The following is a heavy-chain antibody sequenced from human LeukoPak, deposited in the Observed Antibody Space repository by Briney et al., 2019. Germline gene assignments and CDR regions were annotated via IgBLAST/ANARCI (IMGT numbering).Heavy chain of an antibody. Sequence: GGSLRLSCAASGFTFSGSALHWVRQASGKGXXXVGRIRSKPNNYATAYAASVKGRFTISRDDSKNTAYLQMNSLKTEDTAVYYCSPSGSFYFDYWGQGTLVTVSS. CDR2: IRSKPNNYAT. D-gene: IGHD3-10*01. J-gene: IGHJ4*02. V-gene: IGHV3-73*01. CDR3: SPSGSFYFDY. CDR1: GFTFSGSA.